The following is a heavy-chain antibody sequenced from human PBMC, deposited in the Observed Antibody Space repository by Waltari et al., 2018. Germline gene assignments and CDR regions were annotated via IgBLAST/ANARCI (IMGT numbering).Heavy chain of an antibody. CDR2: ISYNGDST. V-gene: IGHV3-23*01. CDR3: ARGISTHDY. J-gene: IGHJ4*02. Sequence: EVQVSESGGGLVQPGGSLRLSCAASGFIFSTYAMTWVRQAPGKGLEWVSTISYNGDSTYYADSVKGRFTISRDNSKNALFLRMNSLSAEDTALYYCARGISTHDYWGQGTLVTVSS. CDR1: GFIFSTYA. D-gene: IGHD2-2*01.